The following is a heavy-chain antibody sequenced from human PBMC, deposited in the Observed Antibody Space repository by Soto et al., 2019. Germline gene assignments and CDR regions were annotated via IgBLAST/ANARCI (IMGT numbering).Heavy chain of an antibody. D-gene: IGHD5-18*01. CDR1: GGSISSYY. V-gene: IGHV4-59*01. Sequence: SETLSLTCTVSGGSISSYYWSWIRQPPGKGLEWIGYIYYSGSTNYNPSLKSRVTISVDTSKNQFSLKLSSVTAADTAVYYCARALGYSYGNWFDPLGQGTLVTVSS. J-gene: IGHJ5*02. CDR3: ARALGYSYGNWFDP. CDR2: IYYSGST.